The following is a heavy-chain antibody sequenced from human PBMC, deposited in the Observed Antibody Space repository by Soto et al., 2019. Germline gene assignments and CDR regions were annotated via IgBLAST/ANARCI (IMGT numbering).Heavy chain of an antibody. CDR1: GFTFSIYE. D-gene: IGHD6-19*01. CDR2: ISSSGSTI. J-gene: IGHJ4*02. Sequence: GGSLRLSCASSGFTFSIYEMNWVRQAPGKGLEWVSYISSSGSTIYYADSVKGRFTISRDNAKNSLYLQMNSLRAEDTAVYYCADLSTPVIAVAGRFDYWGQGTLVTVSS. V-gene: IGHV3-48*03. CDR3: ADLSTPVIAVAGRFDY.